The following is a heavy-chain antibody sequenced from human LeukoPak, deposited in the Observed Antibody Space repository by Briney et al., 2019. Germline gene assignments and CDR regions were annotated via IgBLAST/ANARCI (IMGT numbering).Heavy chain of an antibody. J-gene: IGHJ4*02. CDR3: ARDRGGGYGVDY. CDR2: IYYSGST. D-gene: IGHD5-12*01. Sequence: SETLSLTCTVSGGSISSDYWSWIRQPPGKGLGWIGYIYYSGSTNYNPSLTSRVTISVDTSKNQFSLQLSSVTAADKGVYYCARDRGGGYGVDYWGQGNLVTVSS. V-gene: IGHV4-59*01. CDR1: GGSISSDY.